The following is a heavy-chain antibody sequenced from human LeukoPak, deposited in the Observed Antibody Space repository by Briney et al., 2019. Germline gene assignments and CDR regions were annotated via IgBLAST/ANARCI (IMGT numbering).Heavy chain of an antibody. Sequence: PGGSLRLSCAASGFTFNNYAMSWVRQAPGKGLEWVSAISGSGGSTYYADSVKGRFTISRDNSKNTLYLQMNSLRAEDTAVYYCAGEDDSSGYYYFDCWGQGTLVTVSS. V-gene: IGHV3-23*01. CDR2: ISGSGGST. CDR3: AGEDDSSGYYYFDC. D-gene: IGHD3-22*01. CDR1: GFTFNNYA. J-gene: IGHJ4*02.